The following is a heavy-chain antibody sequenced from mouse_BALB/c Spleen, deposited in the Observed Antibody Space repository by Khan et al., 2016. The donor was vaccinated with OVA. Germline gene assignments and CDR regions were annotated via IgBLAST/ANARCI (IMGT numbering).Heavy chain of an antibody. D-gene: IGHD1-1*01. Sequence: QVQLKQSGAELVKPGASVKLSCKASGYPLTSYWLHWVKQRPGQGLEWIGEIDPSDSYTNYNQKFKGKATVTVDKSSSTPYMQLSSLTSEDSAVYDGVRSFHYGSSTWLAYWGQGTLVTVSA. J-gene: IGHJ3*01. CDR3: VRSFHYGSSTWLAY. CDR1: GYPLTSYW. V-gene: IGHV1-69*02. CDR2: IDPSDSYT.